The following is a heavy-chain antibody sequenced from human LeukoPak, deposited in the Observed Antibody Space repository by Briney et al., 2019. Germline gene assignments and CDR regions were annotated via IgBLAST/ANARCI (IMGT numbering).Heavy chain of an antibody. CDR2: ISSSSSTI. Sequence: GGSLRLSCAASGFTFSSYGMHWVRQAPGKGLEWVSYISSSSSTIHYADSVKGRFTISRDNAKDSLYLQMNSLRDEDTAVYYCATAMTMVRGIITNPDYWGQGTLVTVSS. CDR3: ATAMTMVRGIITNPDY. J-gene: IGHJ4*02. D-gene: IGHD3-10*01. CDR1: GFTFSSYG. V-gene: IGHV3-48*02.